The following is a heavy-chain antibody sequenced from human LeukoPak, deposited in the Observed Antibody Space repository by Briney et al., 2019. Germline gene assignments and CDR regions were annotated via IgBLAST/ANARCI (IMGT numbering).Heavy chain of an antibody. CDR2: IYPGDSDT. J-gene: IGHJ5*02. CDR3: ARSSSWYYDWFDP. Sequence: GASLQISGKGSGSIFTSYWIGWVRPLPGKGLEWMGIIYPGDSDTKYSPSFQGQVTISADKSISTAYLQWSSLKASDTAMYYCARSSSWYYDWFDPWGQGTLVTVSS. D-gene: IGHD6-13*01. V-gene: IGHV5-51*01. CDR1: GSIFTSYW.